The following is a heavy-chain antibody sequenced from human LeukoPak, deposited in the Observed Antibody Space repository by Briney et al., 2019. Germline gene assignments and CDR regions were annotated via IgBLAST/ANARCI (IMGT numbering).Heavy chain of an antibody. J-gene: IGHJ4*02. V-gene: IGHV4-34*01. CDR1: GGSFSGYY. CDR3: ARGRISQWLVRFDY. Sequence: NPSETLPLTCAVYGGSFSGYYWSWIRQPPGKGLEWIGEINHSGSTNYNPSLKSRVTISVDTSKNQFSLKLSPVTAADTAVYYCARGRISQWLVRFDYWGQGTLVTVSS. D-gene: IGHD6-19*01. CDR2: INHSGST.